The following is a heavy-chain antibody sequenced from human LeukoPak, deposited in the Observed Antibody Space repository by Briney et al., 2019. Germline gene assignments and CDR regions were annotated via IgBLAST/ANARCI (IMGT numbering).Heavy chain of an antibody. CDR1: GFTVSSNY. Sequence: PGGTLRLSCAASGFTVSSNYMSWVRQAPGKGLEGVSDIYTGGSTYYPDSVKGRFTISIDNSKNTLYLQINTLRAEDTALYYCARVRPPPIIAVWGKGTTVTVPS. J-gene: IGHJ6*04. CDR3: ARVRPPPIIAV. CDR2: IYTGGST. V-gene: IGHV3-53*01. D-gene: IGHD6-13*01.